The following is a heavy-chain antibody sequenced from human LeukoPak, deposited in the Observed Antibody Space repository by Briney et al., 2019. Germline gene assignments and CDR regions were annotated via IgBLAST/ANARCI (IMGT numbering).Heavy chain of an antibody. D-gene: IGHD3-22*01. CDR2: IIPIFGTA. CDR1: GGTFSSYA. J-gene: IGHJ3*02. V-gene: IGHV1-69*01. Sequence: GASVKVSCKASGGTFSSYAISWVRQAPGQGLEWMGGIIPIFGTANYAQKFQGRVTITADESTSTAYMELSSLRSEDTAVYYCAREKPEPDYYDSSGYRPHNAFDIWGQGTMVTVSS. CDR3: AREKPEPDYYDSSGYRPHNAFDI.